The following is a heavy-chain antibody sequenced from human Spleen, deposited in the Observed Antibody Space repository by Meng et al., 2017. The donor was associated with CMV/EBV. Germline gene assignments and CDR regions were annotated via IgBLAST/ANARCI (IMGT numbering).Heavy chain of an antibody. D-gene: IGHD6-6*01. Sequence: SVKVSCKASGGTFSSYAISWVRQAPGQGLEWMGGIIPILGIANYAQKLQGRVTMTTDTSTSTAYMELRSLRSDDTAVYYCARAEISSSPGMDVWGQGTTVTVSS. V-gene: IGHV1-69*10. J-gene: IGHJ6*02. CDR3: ARAEISSSPGMDV. CDR1: GGTFSSYA. CDR2: IIPILGIA.